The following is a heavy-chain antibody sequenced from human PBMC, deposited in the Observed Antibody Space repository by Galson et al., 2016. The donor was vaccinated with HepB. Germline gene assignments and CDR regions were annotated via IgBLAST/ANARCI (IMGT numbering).Heavy chain of an antibody. CDR1: GGSFSGYY. J-gene: IGHJ4*02. V-gene: IGHV4-34*01. CDR2: INHSGAT. D-gene: IGHD3-16*02. Sequence: SETLSLTCAVYGGSFSGYYWSWIRQPPGKGLEWGGEINHSGATNYNPSLKSRVTISVDTSKNHFSLKLSSVTAADTAVYYCATTSLYHWNEYGVDFWGQGTLVTVSS. CDR3: ATTSLYHWNEYGVDF.